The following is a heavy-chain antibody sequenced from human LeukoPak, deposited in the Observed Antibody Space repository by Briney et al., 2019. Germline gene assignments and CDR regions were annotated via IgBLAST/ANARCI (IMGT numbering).Heavy chain of an antibody. Sequence: ASVRVSCKASGYTFTRYYMHWVRQAPGQGREGMGIINPSVGGTSYAQKFQVRSPMTRDTSTSTVYMELNSLRSENPAVYYCASAPIRGYEPRWAFDIWGQGTMVTVSS. D-gene: IGHD5-12*01. CDR2: INPSVGGT. CDR3: ASAPIRGYEPRWAFDI. CDR1: GYTFTRYY. V-gene: IGHV1-46*01. J-gene: IGHJ3*02.